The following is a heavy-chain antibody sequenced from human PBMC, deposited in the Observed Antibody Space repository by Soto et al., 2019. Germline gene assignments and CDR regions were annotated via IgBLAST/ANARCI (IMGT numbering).Heavy chain of an antibody. V-gene: IGHV1-69*13. Sequence: SVKVSCKASGGTFSSYAISCVRQAPGQGLEWMGGIIPIFGTANYAQKFQGRVTITADESTSTAYMELSSLRSEDTAVYYCASLIVVVAGDAFDIWGQGTMVTVSS. CDR3: ASLIVVVAGDAFDI. D-gene: IGHD2-15*01. J-gene: IGHJ3*02. CDR1: GGTFSSYA. CDR2: IIPIFGTA.